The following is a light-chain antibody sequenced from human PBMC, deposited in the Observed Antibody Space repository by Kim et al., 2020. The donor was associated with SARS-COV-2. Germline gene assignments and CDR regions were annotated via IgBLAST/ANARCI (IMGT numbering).Light chain of an antibody. Sequence: SYELTHPPSVSVAPGKTARITCGGNNIGSKSVHWYQQKPGQAPVLVIYYDSDRPSGIPERFSGSNSGNTATLTISRVEAGDEADYYCQVWDSSGDHVVFG. CDR1: NIGSKS. CDR2: YDS. CDR3: QVWDSSGDHVV. V-gene: IGLV3-21*04. J-gene: IGLJ2*01.